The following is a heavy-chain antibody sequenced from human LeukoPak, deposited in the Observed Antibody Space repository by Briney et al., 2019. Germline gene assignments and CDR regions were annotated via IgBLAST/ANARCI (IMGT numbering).Heavy chain of an antibody. CDR1: GFTFSSYW. V-gene: IGHV3-74*01. CDR3: ARGQYNWNYPGVFGY. CDR2: INPDGSYT. J-gene: IGHJ4*02. Sequence: GGSLRLSCAASGFTFSSYWVHWVRQPPGQGLVWVSRINPDGSYTSYADSVKGRFTISRDNAENTVYLHMNSLRAEDTAVYYCARGQYNWNYPGVFGYWGQGTLVTVSP. D-gene: IGHD1-7*01.